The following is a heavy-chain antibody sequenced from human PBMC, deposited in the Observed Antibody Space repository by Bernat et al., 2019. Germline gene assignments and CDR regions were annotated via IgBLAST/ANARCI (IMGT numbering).Heavy chain of an antibody. Sequence: LVQSGAEVKKPGASVKVSCKASGYTFTSYGISWVRQAPGQGLEWMGWISAYNGNTNYAQKLQGRVTMTTYTSTSTAYMELRSLRSDDTAVYYCARGSLEVTYDFWSGYSLGFDYWGQGTLVTVSS. J-gene: IGHJ4*02. V-gene: IGHV1-18*01. CDR1: GYTFTSYG. CDR2: ISAYNGNT. D-gene: IGHD3-3*01. CDR3: ARGSLEVTYDFWSGYSLGFDY.